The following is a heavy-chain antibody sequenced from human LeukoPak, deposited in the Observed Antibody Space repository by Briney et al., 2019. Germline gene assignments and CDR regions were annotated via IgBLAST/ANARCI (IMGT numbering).Heavy chain of an antibody. CDR3: AKSRGAYGANAFDY. CDR1: GFTFNDYA. D-gene: IGHD4-23*01. Sequence: GRSLRLSCAASGFTFNDYAMHWVRQAPGKGLEWVSSISWNSGSIDYEDSVKGRFTISRDNAKNSLYLQMNSLRVEDTALYYCAKSRGAYGANAFDYWGQGTLVTVSS. V-gene: IGHV3-9*01. CDR2: ISWNSGSI. J-gene: IGHJ4*02.